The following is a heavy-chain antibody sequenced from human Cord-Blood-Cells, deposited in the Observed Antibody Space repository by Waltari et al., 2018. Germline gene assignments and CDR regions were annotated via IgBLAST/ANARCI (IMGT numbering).Heavy chain of an antibody. Sequence: QVQLVQSGAEVKKPGASVKVSCKASGYTFTGYYMHWVRTAPGQGLEWMGRSNPNSGGTNYAQKFQGRVTMTRDTSISTAYMELSRLRSDDTAVYYGARDFCSSTSCYDYWGQGTLVTVSS. CDR2: SNPNSGGT. CDR1: GYTFTGYY. V-gene: IGHV1-2*06. J-gene: IGHJ4*02. CDR3: ARDFCSSTSCYDY. D-gene: IGHD2-2*01.